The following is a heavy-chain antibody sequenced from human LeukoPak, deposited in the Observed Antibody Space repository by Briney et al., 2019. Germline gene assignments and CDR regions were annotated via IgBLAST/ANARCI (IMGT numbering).Heavy chain of an antibody. V-gene: IGHV3-64*01. J-gene: IGHJ4*02. CDR2: ISSNGGST. Sequence: GGSLRLSCAASGFTFSSYAMHWVRQGPGKGLEYVPGISSNGGSTYYANSVKGRFTISRDNSKNTLYLQMGSLRAEDMAVYYCARRGSYYGDSMDYWGQGTLVTVSS. CDR1: GFTFSSYA. D-gene: IGHD1-26*01. CDR3: ARRGSYYGDSMDY.